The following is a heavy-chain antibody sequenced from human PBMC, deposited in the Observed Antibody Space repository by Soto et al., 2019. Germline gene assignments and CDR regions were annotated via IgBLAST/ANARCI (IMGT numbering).Heavy chain of an antibody. CDR1: GFTFSKYW. J-gene: IGHJ5*02. CDR3: ARVPVITAAGTDWFHP. CDR2: IKQDGSEK. Sequence: GGSLRLSCAASGFTFSKYWMSWVRQAPGKGLEWVANIKQDGSEKYYVDSVKGRFTISRDNAKNSLSLQMNSLRAEDTAVYYCARVPVITAAGTDWFHPWGQGTLVTVSS. D-gene: IGHD6-13*01. V-gene: IGHV3-7*01.